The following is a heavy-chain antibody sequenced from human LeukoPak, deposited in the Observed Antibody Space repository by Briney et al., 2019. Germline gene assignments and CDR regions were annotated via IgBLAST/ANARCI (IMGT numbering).Heavy chain of an antibody. J-gene: IGHJ4*02. V-gene: IGHV3-23*01. CDR2: INDGGGDT. D-gene: IGHD6-19*01. CDR1: GFTFSIYA. CDR3: GAYISGFYDY. Sequence: QPGGSLRLSCATSGFTFSIYAMSWVRLAPGKGLEWVSTINDGGGDTYYADSVRGRFTISRDNSEGTLFLQMNSLRGEDTAMYYCGAYISGFYDYWGRGTLVTVSS.